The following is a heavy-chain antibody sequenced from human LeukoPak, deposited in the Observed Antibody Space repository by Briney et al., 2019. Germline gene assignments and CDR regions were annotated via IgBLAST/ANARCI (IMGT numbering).Heavy chain of an antibody. CDR2: IYPGGNT. CDR1: GYSISSGYY. CDR3: VGGSGYSGV. Sequence: SETLSLTCVVSGYSISSGYYWGWIRRPPGKGLEWIGSIYPGGNTYYNPSLESRVTISVDTSRNQFSLKLSSVTAADTAVYYCVGGSGYSGVWGQGTLVTVSS. D-gene: IGHD5-18*01. V-gene: IGHV4-38-2*01. J-gene: IGHJ4*02.